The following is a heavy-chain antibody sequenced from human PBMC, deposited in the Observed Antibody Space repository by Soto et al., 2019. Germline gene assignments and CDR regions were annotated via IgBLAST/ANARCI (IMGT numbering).Heavy chain of an antibody. CDR1: GGTFSSHG. Sequence: ASVKVSCKASGGTFSSHGVSWVRQAPGQGLEWMGWIIPYYGNTNYAQKLQGRVTMTTDTSTSTAYMELRSLRSDDTAVYYCSRDSRSSSWAYYYYYGMDVWAKGPRSPSP. V-gene: IGHV1-18*01. D-gene: IGHD6-13*01. CDR2: IIPYYGNT. J-gene: IGHJ6*02. CDR3: SRDSRSSSWAYYYYYGMDV.